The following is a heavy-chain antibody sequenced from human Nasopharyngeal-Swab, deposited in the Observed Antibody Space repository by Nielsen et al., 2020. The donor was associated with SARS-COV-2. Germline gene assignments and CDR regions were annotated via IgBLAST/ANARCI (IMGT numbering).Heavy chain of an antibody. CDR2: IYYSGST. J-gene: IGHJ4*02. CDR1: GGSISSGGYY. D-gene: IGHD3-10*01. Sequence: SETLSLTCTVSGGSISSGGYYWSWIRQHPGKGLEWIGYIYYSGSTYYNPSLKSRVTISVDTSKNQFSLKLSSVTAADTAVYYCARRGKIWCGDRSFDYWGQGTLVTVSS. CDR3: ARRGKIWCGDRSFDY. V-gene: IGHV4-31*03.